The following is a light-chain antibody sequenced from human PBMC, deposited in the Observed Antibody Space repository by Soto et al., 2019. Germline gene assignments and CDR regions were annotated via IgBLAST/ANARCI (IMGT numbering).Light chain of an antibody. Sequence: EIVMTQSPATLSVSPGERATLSCRASQSGSSNLAWYQQKPGQDPRLLIYGASTRATGIPARISGSGSGTEFTLTISSLQSEDFAVYYCQQYNNWPPPLTFGGGTKVEIK. V-gene: IGKV3-15*01. CDR2: GAS. J-gene: IGKJ4*01. CDR3: QQYNNWPPPLT. CDR1: QSGSSN.